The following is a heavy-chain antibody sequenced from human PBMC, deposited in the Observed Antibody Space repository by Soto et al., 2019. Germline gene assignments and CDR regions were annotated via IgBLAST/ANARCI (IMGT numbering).Heavy chain of an antibody. CDR2: IFHSGST. Sequence: QLQLQESGSGLVKPSQTLSLTCAVSGGSISSGGYSWSWLRQPPGKGLGWIGYIFHSGSTYYNPSLKSRGTMSVDGSKTHFSLELSSVTAADTAVYYCARESGSGSPDWSFNVWGRGTLVTVSS. D-gene: IGHD1-26*01. V-gene: IGHV4-30-2*01. CDR3: ARESGSGSPDWSFNV. CDR1: GGSISSGGYS. J-gene: IGHJ2*01.